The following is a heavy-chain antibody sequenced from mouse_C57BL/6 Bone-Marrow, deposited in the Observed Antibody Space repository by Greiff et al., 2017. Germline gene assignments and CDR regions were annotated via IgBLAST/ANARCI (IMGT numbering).Heavy chain of an antibody. CDR2: ILPGRGST. Sequence: QVQLQQSGAELMKPGASVKLSCKATGYTFTGYWIEWVKQRPGHGLEWIGEILPGRGSTNYNEKFKGKATFTADTSSNTAYMQLSSLTTEDSAIYYCAKGDDSRFYAMDYWGQGTSVTVSS. D-gene: IGHD1-1*01. J-gene: IGHJ4*01. CDR1: GYTFTGYW. CDR3: AKGDDSRFYAMDY. V-gene: IGHV1-9*01.